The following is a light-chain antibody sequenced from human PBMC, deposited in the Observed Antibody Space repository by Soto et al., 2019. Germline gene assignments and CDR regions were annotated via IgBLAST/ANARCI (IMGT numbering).Light chain of an antibody. CDR2: DAS. V-gene: IGKV3-11*01. CDR1: QSISTY. J-gene: IGKJ2*01. Sequence: EVVLTQSPATLSLSPGERATLSCRASQSISTYLAWYQQKPGRSPRLLISDASNRATGIPARFSGSGTGTDFTLTIGSIEPEDFVVYYCQQRSNWPPTFGQGTKVDIK. CDR3: QQRSNWPPT.